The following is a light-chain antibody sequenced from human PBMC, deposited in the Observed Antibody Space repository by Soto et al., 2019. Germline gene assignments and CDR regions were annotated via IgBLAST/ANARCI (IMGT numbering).Light chain of an antibody. J-gene: IGLJ2*01. CDR3: AAWDDSLSGVV. CDR1: SSNIGSNY. Sequence: QPVLTQPPSASGTPGQRVTISCPGSSSNIGSNYVYWYQQLSGTAPKLLIYRNYHRPSGVPDRFSGSKSGTSASLAISGLRSEDEADYYCAAWDDSLSGVVFGGGTKLTVL. V-gene: IGLV1-47*01. CDR2: RNY.